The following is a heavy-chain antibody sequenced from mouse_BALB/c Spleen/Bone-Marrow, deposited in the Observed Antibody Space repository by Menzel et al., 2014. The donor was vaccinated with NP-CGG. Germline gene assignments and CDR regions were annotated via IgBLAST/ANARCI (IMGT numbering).Heavy chain of an antibody. CDR1: GFTFSSYT. Sequence: EVHLVESGGGLVQPGGSLKLSCAASGFTFSSYTMSWVRQTPEKRLEWVAYISNGGGNTYYPDTVKGRVTFSRDNATNTQYLQRSCLKSDDSTMYYSAIRVWSRGGDYWGQGTPVTVSS. J-gene: IGHJ4*01. CDR2: ISNGGGNT. CDR3: AIRVWSRGGDY. D-gene: IGHD2-10*02. V-gene: IGHV5-12-2*01.